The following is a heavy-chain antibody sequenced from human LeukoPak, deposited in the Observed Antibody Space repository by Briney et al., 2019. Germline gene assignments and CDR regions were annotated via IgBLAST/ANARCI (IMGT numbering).Heavy chain of an antibody. CDR2: INSDGSSR. CDR1: GFTFSSYW. Sequence: GGSLRLSCAASGFTFSSYWMHWVRQAPGKGLVWVSLINSDGSSRNYADSVKGRFTISRDNAKNTLYLQMNSLRVEDTAVYYCARTYYYDSSGHPDYWGQGTLVSVSS. D-gene: IGHD3-22*01. CDR3: ARTYYYDSSGHPDY. V-gene: IGHV3-74*01. J-gene: IGHJ4*02.